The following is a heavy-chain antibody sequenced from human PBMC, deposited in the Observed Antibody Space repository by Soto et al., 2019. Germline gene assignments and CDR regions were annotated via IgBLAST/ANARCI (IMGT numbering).Heavy chain of an antibody. J-gene: IGHJ6*02. D-gene: IGHD2-21*02. V-gene: IGHV4-59*01. CDR1: GGEISTYY. CDR3: ARDLWGYCGTDCYPLDV. Sequence: TLTRTATCSGGEISTYYCSSFQQTPGKGLEWIGYMYNTGSTVYNPSFKSRVTISVDTSKNQFSLKLNSVTAADTAVYYCARDLWGYCGTDCYPLDVWGQGTTVTVSS. CDR2: MYNTGST.